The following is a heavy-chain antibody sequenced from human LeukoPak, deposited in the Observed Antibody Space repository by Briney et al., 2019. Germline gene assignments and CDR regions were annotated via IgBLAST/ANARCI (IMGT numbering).Heavy chain of an antibody. Sequence: ASVKVSCKASGYTFTSYGISWVRQAPGQGLEWMGWISAYNGNTNYAQKLQGRVTMTTDTSTSTAYMELRSLRSDDTALYYCARHTMVRGVIIIPFDYWGQGTLVTVSS. J-gene: IGHJ4*02. D-gene: IGHD3-10*01. CDR3: ARHTMVRGVIIIPFDY. V-gene: IGHV1-18*01. CDR2: ISAYNGNT. CDR1: GYTFTSYG.